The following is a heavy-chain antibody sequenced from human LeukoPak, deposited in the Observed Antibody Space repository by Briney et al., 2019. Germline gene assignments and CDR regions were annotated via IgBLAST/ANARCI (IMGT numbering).Heavy chain of an antibody. V-gene: IGHV1-46*01. D-gene: IGHD3-16*01. Sequence: ASVKVSCKASGYTFTSYYMHWVRQAPGQGLEWMGIINPSGGSTSYAQKFQGRVTMTRDTSTSTVYMDLSSLRSEDTAVYYCARDDGGFRGGPPLLDYWGQGTLDTVSS. CDR2: INPSGGST. J-gene: IGHJ4*02. CDR1: GYTFTSYY. CDR3: ARDDGGFRGGPPLLDY.